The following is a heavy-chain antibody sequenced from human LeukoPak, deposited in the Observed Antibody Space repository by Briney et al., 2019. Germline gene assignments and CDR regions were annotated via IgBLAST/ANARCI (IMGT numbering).Heavy chain of an antibody. CDR3: AKGFLTGYLYYFDY. CDR1: GFTFSSYG. CDR2: IWYDGSNK. Sequence: PGGSLRLSCAASGFTFSSYGMHWVRQAPGKGLEWVAVIWYDGSNKFYADSVKGRFTISRDNSKNTLYLQMNSLTAEDTAVYYCAKGFLTGYLYYFDYWGQGTLVTVPS. D-gene: IGHD3-9*01. J-gene: IGHJ4*02. V-gene: IGHV3-33*06.